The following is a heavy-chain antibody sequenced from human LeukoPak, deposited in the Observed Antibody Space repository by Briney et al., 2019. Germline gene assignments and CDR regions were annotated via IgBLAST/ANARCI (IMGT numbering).Heavy chain of an antibody. CDR3: AKGSVNYDILTGSYFDY. Sequence: PGGSLSLSCAASGFTFNTYAMNWVRQAPGKGLEWVSSISGSGENTYYADSGKGRFTFSRDNSKNTLSLQMNSLRAEDTAVYYCAKGSVNYDILTGSYFDYWGQGTLVTVSS. D-gene: IGHD3-9*01. CDR2: ISGSGENT. J-gene: IGHJ4*02. V-gene: IGHV3-23*01. CDR1: GFTFNTYA.